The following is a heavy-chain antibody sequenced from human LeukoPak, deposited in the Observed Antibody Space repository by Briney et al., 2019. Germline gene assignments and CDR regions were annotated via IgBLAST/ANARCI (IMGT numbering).Heavy chain of an antibody. CDR3: ARHPFYYYDSSGSVDY. J-gene: IGHJ4*02. Sequence: WVRQAPGKGLEWVGSIYYSGSTYYNPSLKSRVTISVDTSKNQFSLKLSSVTAADTAVYYCARHPFYYYDSSGSVDYWGQGTLVTVSS. V-gene: IGHV4-39*01. D-gene: IGHD3-22*01. CDR2: IYYSGST.